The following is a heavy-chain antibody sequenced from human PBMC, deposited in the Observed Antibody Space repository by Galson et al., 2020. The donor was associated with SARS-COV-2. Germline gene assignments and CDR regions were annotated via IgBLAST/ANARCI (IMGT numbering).Heavy chain of an antibody. CDR1: GGSISSTIHY. CDR3: ARITGYTSSWNFHYCGMDV. CDR2: IFYGGNT. V-gene: IGHV4-39*07. D-gene: IGHD6-13*01. Sequence: ASETLSLTCNVSGGSISSTIHYWGWILQPPGRGLEWIGTIFYGGNTYYNPSLRDRVAISVDASKNQFSLQLSSMTAADTAVYYGARITGYTSSWNFHYCGMDVWGKGTTVTVSS. J-gene: IGHJ6*04.